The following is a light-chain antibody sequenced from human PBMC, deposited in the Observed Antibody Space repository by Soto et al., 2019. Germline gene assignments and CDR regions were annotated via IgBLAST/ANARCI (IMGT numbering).Light chain of an antibody. CDR1: QYINTR. J-gene: IGKJ1*01. V-gene: IGKV3-11*01. CDR2: QTS. Sequence: EIALTQSPATLCSFPGDRVALSCRASQYINTRLAWYQHRPGQAPRLLIYQTSIRAAGIPARFSASGSGTDFTLTISDVQPEDFALHYCHQRQSWPRTFGQGTKV. CDR3: HQRQSWPRT.